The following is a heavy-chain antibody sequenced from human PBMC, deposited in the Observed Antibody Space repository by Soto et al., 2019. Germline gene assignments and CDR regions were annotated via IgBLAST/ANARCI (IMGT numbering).Heavy chain of an antibody. J-gene: IGHJ3*02. CDR3: ARGMTPDAFDI. Sequence: GESLKISCKGSGYSFTTYWIAWVRQMPGKGLEWMGIIYPRDPDTRYSPSFQGQVTISADRSINTAYLQWTNLKASDTAMYYCARGMTPDAFDIWGQGTLVTVSS. CDR2: IYPRDPDT. CDR1: GYSFTTYW. V-gene: IGHV5-51*01.